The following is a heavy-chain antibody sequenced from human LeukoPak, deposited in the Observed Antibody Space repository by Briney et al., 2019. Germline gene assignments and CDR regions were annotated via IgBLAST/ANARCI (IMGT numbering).Heavy chain of an antibody. D-gene: IGHD1-1*01. V-gene: IGHV5-51*01. CDR3: ARPQRERSWYFDL. CDR2: IYLDDSDT. J-gene: IGHJ2*01. Sequence: GESLKISCKGSGYSFTNYWIAWVRQMPGKGLEWMGIIYLDDSDTKYSPPFQGQVTISVDKPISTAYLQLTSLKASDTAMYYCARPQRERSWYFDLWGRGTLVTVSS. CDR1: GYSFTNYW.